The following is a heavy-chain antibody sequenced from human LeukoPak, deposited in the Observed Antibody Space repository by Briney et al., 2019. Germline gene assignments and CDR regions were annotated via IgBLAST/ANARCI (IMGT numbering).Heavy chain of an antibody. V-gene: IGHV3-30-3*01. CDR3: ARVVPGDSPSYYYGMDV. Sequence: SGRSLRLSCAASGFTFSSYAMHWVRQAPGKGLEWVAVISYDGSNKYYADSVKGRFTISRDNSKNTLYLQMNSLRAEDTAVYYCARVVPGDSPSYYYGMDVWGQGTTVTVSS. CDR2: ISYDGSNK. J-gene: IGHJ6*02. D-gene: IGHD4-17*01. CDR1: GFTFSSYA.